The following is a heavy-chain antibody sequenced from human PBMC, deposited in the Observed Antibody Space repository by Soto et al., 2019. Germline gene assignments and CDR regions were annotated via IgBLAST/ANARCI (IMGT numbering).Heavy chain of an antibody. Sequence: SQTLSLTCAISGDSVSSNSAAWNWIRQSPSRGLEWLGRTYYRSKWYNDYAVSVKSRITINPDTSKNQFSLQLNSVAPEDTAVYNCARDVYSSWGDAFDIWGQGTMVTVSS. CDR3: ARDVYSSWGDAFDI. D-gene: IGHD5-18*01. CDR1: GDSVSSNSAA. CDR2: TYYRSKWYN. J-gene: IGHJ3*02. V-gene: IGHV6-1*01.